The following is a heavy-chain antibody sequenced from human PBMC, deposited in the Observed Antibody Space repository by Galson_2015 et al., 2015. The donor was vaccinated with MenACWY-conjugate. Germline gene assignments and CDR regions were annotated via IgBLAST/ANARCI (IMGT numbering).Heavy chain of an antibody. D-gene: IGHD3-16*01. CDR1: GYTFTNNW. Sequence: QSGAEVTKPGESLTISCKGSGYTFTNNWIGWVRQMPGKGLEWMGIMNPVDSETRYSPSFQGQVAISADKSISTTFLEWSSLKASDTAVYYCARGAQGYFDYWGQGALVTVSS. J-gene: IGHJ4*02. V-gene: IGHV5-51*01. CDR2: MNPVDSET. CDR3: ARGAQGYFDY.